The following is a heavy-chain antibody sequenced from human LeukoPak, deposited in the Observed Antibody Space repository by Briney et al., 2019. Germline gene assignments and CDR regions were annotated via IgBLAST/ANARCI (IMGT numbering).Heavy chain of an antibody. Sequence: GGSLRLSCAASEFTLSSYSMNWVRQAPGKGLEWVSSISSSSSYIYYADSVKGRFTISRDNAKNSLYLQMNSLRAEDTAVYYCARQDYGDYVGYYYYMDVWGKGTTVTVSS. CDR3: ARQDYGDYVGYYYYMDV. D-gene: IGHD4-17*01. CDR2: ISSSSSYI. J-gene: IGHJ6*03. V-gene: IGHV3-21*01. CDR1: EFTLSSYS.